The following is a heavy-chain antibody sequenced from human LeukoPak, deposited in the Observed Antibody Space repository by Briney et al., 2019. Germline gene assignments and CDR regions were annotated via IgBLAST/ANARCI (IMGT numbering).Heavy chain of an antibody. CDR3: AKGKYGGNSGSYYGMDV. D-gene: IGHD4-23*01. CDR1: GFTFSSYA. CDR2: ISGSGGST. J-gene: IGHJ6*02. Sequence: GGSLRLSCAASGFTFSSYAMSWVRQAPGKGLEWVSAISGSGGSTYYADSVKGRFTISRDNSKNTLYLQMNSLRAEDTAVYYCAKGKYGGNSGSYYGMDVWGQGTTVTVSS. V-gene: IGHV3-23*01.